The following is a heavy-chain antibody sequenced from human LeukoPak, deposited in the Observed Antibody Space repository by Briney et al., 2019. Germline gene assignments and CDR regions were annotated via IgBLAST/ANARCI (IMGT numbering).Heavy chain of an antibody. CDR1: AYTFTDYY. Sequence: AATVKISCKVSAYTFTDYYMHWVQQAPGKGLEWMGLVDPEDGETIYAEKFQGRVTMTEDTSTDTAYMELSSLRSEDTAVYYCATEYGDAFDIWGQGTMVTVSS. D-gene: IGHD3-10*01. CDR3: ATEYGDAFDI. J-gene: IGHJ3*02. V-gene: IGHV1-69-2*01. CDR2: VDPEDGET.